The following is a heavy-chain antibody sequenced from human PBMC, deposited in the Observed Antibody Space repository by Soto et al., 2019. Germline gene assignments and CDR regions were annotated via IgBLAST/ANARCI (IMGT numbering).Heavy chain of an antibody. CDR1: GYTFTSYA. CDR2: INAGNGNT. CDR3: ARGGSRYWYFDL. V-gene: IGHV1-3*01. D-gene: IGHD1-26*01. J-gene: IGHJ2*01. Sequence: QVQLVQSGAEVKKPGASVKVSCKASGYTFTSYAMHWVRQAPGQRLEWMGWINAGNGNTKYSQKFQGRVTITRDTSASTAYMELSSLRSEDTAVYYCARGGSRYWYFDLWCRGTLVTVSS.